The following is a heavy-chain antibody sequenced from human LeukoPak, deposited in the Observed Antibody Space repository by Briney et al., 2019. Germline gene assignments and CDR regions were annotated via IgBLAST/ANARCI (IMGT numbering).Heavy chain of an antibody. Sequence: GGSLRLSCAASGFTFSNAWMYWVRQAPGKGLEWVSRIYSDGSNTVYAGPVKGRFTISRDNAKNTLFLQMNSLRAEDTAVYYCGRGASWQGNVCEIWGQGTMVTVSS. CDR1: GFTFSNAW. CDR2: IYSDGSNT. CDR3: GRGASWQGNVCEI. V-gene: IGHV3-74*01. D-gene: IGHD3-10*01. J-gene: IGHJ3*02.